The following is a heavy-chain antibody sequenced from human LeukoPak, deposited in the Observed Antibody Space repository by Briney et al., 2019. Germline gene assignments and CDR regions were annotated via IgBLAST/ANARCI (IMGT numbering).Heavy chain of an antibody. D-gene: IGHD3-3*01. V-gene: IGHV3-23*01. Sequence: GGSLRLSCAASGFTFSSYGMHWVRQAPGKGLEWVSGISGNGGTTYYADSVKGRFTISRDSSKNTLYLQMNSLKVEDTALYYCAKRSSWYDYWGQGTLVTVSS. CDR1: GFTFSSYG. CDR2: ISGNGGTT. J-gene: IGHJ4*02. CDR3: AKRSSWYDY.